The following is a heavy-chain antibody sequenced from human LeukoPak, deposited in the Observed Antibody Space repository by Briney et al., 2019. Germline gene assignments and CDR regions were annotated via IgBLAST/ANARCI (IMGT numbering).Heavy chain of an antibody. CDR1: GYTFTGYY. D-gene: IGHD3-22*01. V-gene: IGHV1-2*02. Sequence: ASVKVSCKASGYTFTGYYMHWVRQAPGQGLEWMGWINPNSGGTNYAQKFQGRATMTRDTSISTAYMELSRLTSDDTAVYYCAREDYDSSGYRDDDCWGQGTLVTVSS. CDR2: INPNSGGT. CDR3: AREDYDSSGYRDDDC. J-gene: IGHJ4*02.